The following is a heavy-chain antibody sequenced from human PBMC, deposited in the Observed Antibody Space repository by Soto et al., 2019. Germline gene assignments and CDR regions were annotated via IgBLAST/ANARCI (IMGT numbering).Heavy chain of an antibody. Sequence: SETLSLTCAVPGGSISSSNWWSWVRQPPGKGLEWIGEIYHSGSTNYNPSLKSRVTISVDKSKNQFSLKLSSVTAADTAVYYCASGRNSGWYAFDIWGQGTMVTVSS. CDR1: GGSISSSNW. CDR3: ASGRNSGWYAFDI. J-gene: IGHJ3*02. CDR2: IYHSGST. D-gene: IGHD6-19*01. V-gene: IGHV4-4*02.